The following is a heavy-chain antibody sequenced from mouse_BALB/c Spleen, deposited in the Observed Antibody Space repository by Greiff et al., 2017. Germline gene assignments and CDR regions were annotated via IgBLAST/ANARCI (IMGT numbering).Heavy chain of an antibody. CDR1: GFTFNTNA. J-gene: IGHJ3*01. CDR3: VRGVSFAY. V-gene: IGHV10S3*01. Sequence: VQLVETGGGLVQPTGSLKLSCAASGFTFNTNAMNWVRQAPGKGLEWVARIRSKSNNYATYYADSVKDRFTISRDDSQSMLYLQMNNLKTEDTAMYYCVRGVSFAYWGQGTLVTVSA. CDR2: IRSKSNNYAT.